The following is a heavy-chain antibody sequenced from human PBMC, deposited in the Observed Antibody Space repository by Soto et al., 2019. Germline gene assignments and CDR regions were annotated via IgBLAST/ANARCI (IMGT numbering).Heavy chain of an antibody. J-gene: IGHJ5*02. CDR1: GGSISNYY. Sequence: QVQLQESGPGLVKPSETLSLTCTVSGGSISNYYWSWIRQPPGKGLEWMGYIYYSGTSNYNPSLKSRRSISVDTSTNQFSLKLSSVTAADTAVYYCASDSHSQNWFDPWGQGTLVTVSS. CDR3: ASDSHSQNWFDP. V-gene: IGHV4-59*01. D-gene: IGHD5-18*01. CDR2: IYYSGTS.